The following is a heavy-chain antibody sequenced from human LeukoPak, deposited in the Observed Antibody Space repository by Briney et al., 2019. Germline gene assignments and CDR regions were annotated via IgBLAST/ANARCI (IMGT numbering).Heavy chain of an antibody. CDR1: GGSISSSSYY. J-gene: IGHJ4*02. CDR2: IYYSGST. D-gene: IGHD3-10*01. V-gene: IGHV4-39*01. CDR3: ARLHYYGSGSYYNY. Sequence: PSETLSLTCTVSGGSISSSSYYWGWIRQPPGKGLEWIGSIYYSGSTYYNPSLKSRVTISVDTSKNQFSLKLSSVTAADTAVYYCARLHYYGSGSYYNYWGQGTLVTVSS.